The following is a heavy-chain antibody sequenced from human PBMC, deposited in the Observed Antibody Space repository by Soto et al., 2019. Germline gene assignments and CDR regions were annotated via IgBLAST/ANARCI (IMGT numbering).Heavy chain of an antibody. CDR1: GYMFTGYY. Sequence: GASVKVSCKASGYMFTGYYMHWVRQAPGEGLEWMGWINPKSGFTHYAQKFQGRVTMTRDASINTTYLDLSSLRSDDTAVYYCATPGGPDTGGYYYFDYWGQGTLVTAPQ. D-gene: IGHD3-22*01. J-gene: IGHJ4*02. CDR2: INPKSGFT. V-gene: IGHV1-2*02. CDR3: ATPGGPDTGGYYYFDY.